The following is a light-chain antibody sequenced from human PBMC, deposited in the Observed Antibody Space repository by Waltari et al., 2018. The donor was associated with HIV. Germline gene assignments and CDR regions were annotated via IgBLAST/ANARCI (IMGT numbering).Light chain of an antibody. Sequence: ELVLTQSPDFQSVTPGEKVTITCRAIQTTSTSLHCYQQKPGQSPNLLIKFASQSFSGVPSRFSGSGSGTDFTLTINSLEAEDAATYYCLQSSTFPYTFGQGTKLEIK. CDR1: QTTSTS. J-gene: IGKJ2*01. V-gene: IGKV6-21*01. CDR3: LQSSTFPYT. CDR2: FAS.